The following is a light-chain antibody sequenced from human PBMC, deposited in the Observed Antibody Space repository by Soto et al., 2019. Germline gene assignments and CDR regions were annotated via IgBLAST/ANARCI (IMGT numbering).Light chain of an antibody. V-gene: IGKV1-33*01. CDR2: DAS. J-gene: IGKJ4*01. CDR3: QQYEDLPLT. CDR1: QDINNY. Sequence: DLQLTQPPSSLSASVGDRVTITCQASQDINNYLNWYQQKPGKAPKLLIFDASSVETGVPSRFSGSGSGTHFTFTISSLEPEDIATYHCQQYEDLPLTFGGGTRVELK.